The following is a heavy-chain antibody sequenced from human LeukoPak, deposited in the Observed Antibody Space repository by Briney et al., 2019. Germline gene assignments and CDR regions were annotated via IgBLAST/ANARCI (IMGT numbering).Heavy chain of an antibody. J-gene: IGHJ4*02. CDR1: GDGVSSNSAA. D-gene: IGHD2-15*01. CDR3: ARGVDALNYVDY. Sequence: SQTLSLPCVISGDGVSSNSAAWNWIRQSPSRGLEWLGSTYYRSKWYNDYALSVKSRITINPDTSKNQFSLQLKSVTPEDTAVYYYARGVDALNYVDYWGQGTLVTVSS. V-gene: IGHV6-1*01. CDR2: TYYRSKWYN.